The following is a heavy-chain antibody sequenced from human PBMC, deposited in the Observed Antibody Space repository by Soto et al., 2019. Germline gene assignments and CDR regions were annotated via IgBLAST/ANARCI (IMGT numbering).Heavy chain of an antibody. J-gene: IGHJ3*02. CDR1: GYTFTSYG. CDR2: ISAYNGNT. D-gene: IGHD5-12*01. CDR3: ARDRDGYNSLADAFYX. V-gene: IGHV1-18*04. Sequence: ASVKVSCKASGYTFTSYGISWVRQAPGQGLEWMGLISAYNGNTNYAHKLQGRVTMTTDTSTSTAYMELRSLRSDDTAVYYCARDRDGYNSLADAFYXWGQVTMFTVS.